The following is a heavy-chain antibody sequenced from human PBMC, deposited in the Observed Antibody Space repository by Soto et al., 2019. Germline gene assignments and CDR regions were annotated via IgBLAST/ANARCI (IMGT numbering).Heavy chain of an antibody. J-gene: IGHJ5*02. V-gene: IGHV1-69*13. CDR2: IIPIFGTA. D-gene: IGHD3-10*01. Sequence: SVKVSCKASGGTFSSYAISWVRQAPGQGLEWMGGIIPIFGTANYAQKFQGRVTITADESTSTAYMELSSLRSEDTAVYYCARDTRYGSGSYADWFDPWGQGTLVTVSS. CDR3: ARDTRYGSGSYADWFDP. CDR1: GGTFSSYA.